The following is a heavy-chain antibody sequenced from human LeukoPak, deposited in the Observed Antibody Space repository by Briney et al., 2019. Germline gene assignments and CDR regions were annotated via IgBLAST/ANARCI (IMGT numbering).Heavy chain of an antibody. CDR1: GGTFSSYA. V-gene: IGHV1-69*01. CDR3: ARAHYGDYVFGY. Sequence: SVKVSCKASGGTFSSYAISWVRQAPGQGLEWMGGIIPIFGTANYAQKFQGRVTITADESTSTAYMEPSSLRSEDTAVYYCARAHYGDYVFGYWGQGTLVTVSS. D-gene: IGHD4-17*01. CDR2: IIPIFGTA. J-gene: IGHJ4*02.